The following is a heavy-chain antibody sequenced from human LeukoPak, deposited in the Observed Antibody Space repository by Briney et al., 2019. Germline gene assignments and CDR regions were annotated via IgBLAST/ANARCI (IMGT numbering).Heavy chain of an antibody. D-gene: IGHD6-13*01. CDR3: AKDLIRGWYSSSPSLGQDDY. CDR1: GFTFTIFG. J-gene: IGHJ4*02. CDR2: ISGSGGST. V-gene: IGHV3-23*01. Sequence: PGGSLRLSCAASGFTFTIFGLNWVRQAPGKGLEWGSAISGSGGSTYYADSVKGRLTISRDNSKNTLYLQMNSLRAEDTAVYYCAKDLIRGWYSSSPSLGQDDYWGQGTLVTVSS.